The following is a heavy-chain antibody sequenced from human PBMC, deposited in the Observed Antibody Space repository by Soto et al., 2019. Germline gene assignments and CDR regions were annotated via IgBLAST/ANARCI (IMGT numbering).Heavy chain of an antibody. CDR1: GFTFSTSS. D-gene: IGHD3-3*01. CDR3: ARVIWGGYLTSDY. CDR2: ISSSSNTI. Sequence: EVQLVESGGGLGQPGGSLRLSCVVSGFTFSTSSMNWVRQAPGKGLEWVSYISSSSNTIYADSVKGRFTISRDNAKNSLYLQMNSLRDEGAAVYYCARVIWGGYLTSDYWGQGTLVTVSS. J-gene: IGHJ4*02. V-gene: IGHV3-48*02.